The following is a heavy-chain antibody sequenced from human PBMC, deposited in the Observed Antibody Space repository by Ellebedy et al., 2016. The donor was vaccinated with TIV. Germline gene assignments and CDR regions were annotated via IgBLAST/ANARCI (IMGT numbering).Heavy chain of an antibody. V-gene: IGHV3-30*03. CDR1: GFTFSDYG. Sequence: GESLKISCAASGFTFSDYGMHWVRQAPGKGLEWVAVISNDGRSKKHSDSVRGRLTISRDNSKSTLYLQMDSLRADDTAVYYCAPGGTNKVKKGFAYWGQGTLVTVSS. CDR2: ISNDGRSK. D-gene: IGHD3-16*01. J-gene: IGHJ4*02. CDR3: APGGTNKVKKGFAY.